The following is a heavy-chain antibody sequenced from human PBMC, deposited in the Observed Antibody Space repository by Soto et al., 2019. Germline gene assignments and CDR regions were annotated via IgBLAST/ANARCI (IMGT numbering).Heavy chain of an antibody. CDR2: IKVDGSVS. CDR1: DFTLGNYW. J-gene: IGHJ4*02. D-gene: IGHD3-16*01. Sequence: PGGSLRLSLRTSDFTLGNYWITWARQAPGKGLEWVPNIKVDGSVSSYLDSVKGRFTISRENVRNSVSLQMNSLRVEDTAVYFCFXGNGGPHWGQGX. V-gene: IGHV3-7*03. CDR3: FXGNGGPH.